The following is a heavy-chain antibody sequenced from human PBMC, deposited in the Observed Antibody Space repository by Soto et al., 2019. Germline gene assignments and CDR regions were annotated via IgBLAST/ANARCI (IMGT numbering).Heavy chain of an antibody. CDR3: ARGDREDILVVVGARPGEYGIDI. Sequence: RLWYAVSWLNIRNHAISRVSQNTGKGLEWVSIIGYDGNTAYYRDSVKGRFTISRDNSKNTLYLHMNSLRSEDTGVYYCARGDREDILVVVGARPGEYGIDIWGQGTTVTVSS. J-gene: IGHJ6*02. CDR1: WLNIRNHA. CDR2: IGYDGNTA. D-gene: IGHD2-15*01. V-gene: IGHV3-30*04.